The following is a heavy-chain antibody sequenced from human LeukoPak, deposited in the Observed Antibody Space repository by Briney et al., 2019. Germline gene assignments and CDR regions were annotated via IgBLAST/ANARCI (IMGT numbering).Heavy chain of an antibody. Sequence: SETLSLTCTVSGGSISSYYWSWIRQPPGKGLEWIGEINHSGSTNYNPSLKSRVTISVDTSKNQFSLKLSSVTAADTAVYYCARGSDYGDYLNWFDPWGQGTLVTVSS. D-gene: IGHD4-17*01. CDR3: ARGSDYGDYLNWFDP. J-gene: IGHJ5*02. CDR1: GGSISSYY. V-gene: IGHV4-34*01. CDR2: INHSGST.